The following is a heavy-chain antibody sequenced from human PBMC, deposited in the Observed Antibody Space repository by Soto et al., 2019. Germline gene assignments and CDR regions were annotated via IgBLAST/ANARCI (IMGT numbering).Heavy chain of an antibody. V-gene: IGHV1-24*01. CDR1: GYTLTELS. CDR3: ATYNWNYYWFDP. D-gene: IGHD1-7*01. J-gene: IGHJ5*02. Sequence: APVKVSCKVSGYTLTELSMHWVQQAPGKGLEWMGGFDPEDGETIYAQKFQGRVTMTEDTSTDTANMELSSLRSEDTAVYYCATYNWNYYWFDPWGQGTLVTVSS. CDR2: FDPEDGET.